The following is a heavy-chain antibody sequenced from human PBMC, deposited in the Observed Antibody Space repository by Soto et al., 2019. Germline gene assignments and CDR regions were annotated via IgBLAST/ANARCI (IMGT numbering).Heavy chain of an antibody. CDR2: INPSGGST. Sequence: ASVKVSCKASGYTFTSYYMHWVRQAPGQGLEWMGIINPSGGSTSYAQKFQGRVTMTRDTSTSTVYMELSSLRSEDTAVYYCAREGASIAARRGGYGMDVWGQGTTVTVSS. V-gene: IGHV1-46*01. CDR1: GYTFTSYY. J-gene: IGHJ6*02. CDR3: AREGASIAARRGGYGMDV. D-gene: IGHD6-6*01.